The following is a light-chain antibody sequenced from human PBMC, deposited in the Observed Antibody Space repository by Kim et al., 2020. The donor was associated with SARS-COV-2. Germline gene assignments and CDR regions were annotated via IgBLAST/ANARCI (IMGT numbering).Light chain of an antibody. CDR1: DMGSKS. J-gene: IGLJ1*01. V-gene: IGLV3-21*04. Sequence: PGKTARMICGGNDMGSKSGHWYQQKPGQAPVLVIYYDSDRPSGIPERFSGSNSGNTATLTISRGEAGDETDYYCQVWDSSSDHRAFGTGTKVTVL. CDR2: YDS. CDR3: QVWDSSSDHRA.